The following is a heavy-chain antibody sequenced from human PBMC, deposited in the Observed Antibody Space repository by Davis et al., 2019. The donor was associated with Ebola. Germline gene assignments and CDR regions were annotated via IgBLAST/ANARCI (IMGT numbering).Heavy chain of an antibody. V-gene: IGHV6-1*01. CDR2: TYFSSKWYH. Sequence: HSQTLSLTCAISGDSVFGKNGAWNWIRQSPSRGLEWLGRTYFSSKWYHDYAVSVSSRININPDTSKNQLSLQLNSVTPEDTAVYYCARGWLRTSFDIWGQGTKVTVSS. D-gene: IGHD5-12*01. CDR3: ARGWLRTSFDI. J-gene: IGHJ3*02. CDR1: GDSVFGKNGA.